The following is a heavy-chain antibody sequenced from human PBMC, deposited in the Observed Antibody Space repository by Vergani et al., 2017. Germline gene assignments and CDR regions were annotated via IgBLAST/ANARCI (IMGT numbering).Heavy chain of an antibody. Sequence: QVQLQESGPGLVKPSETLSLTCTVSGGSISSYYWSWIRQPPGKGLEWIGHIYYSGSTNSNPSLMGRVTISVDTSQNQFSLKLSSVTAADTAVYYCARHAGSYSAYWFDPWGQGALVTVSS. CDR1: GGSISSYY. CDR3: ARHAGSYSAYWFDP. V-gene: IGHV4-59*01. CDR2: IYYSGST. D-gene: IGHD1-26*01. J-gene: IGHJ5*02.